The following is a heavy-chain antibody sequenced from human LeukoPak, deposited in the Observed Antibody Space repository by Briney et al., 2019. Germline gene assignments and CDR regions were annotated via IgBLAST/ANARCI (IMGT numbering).Heavy chain of an antibody. V-gene: IGHV3-33*01. CDR1: GFTLSNYV. D-gene: IGHD6-13*01. J-gene: IGHJ3*02. CDR2: IWFDVTNK. Sequence: GRSLRLFCAASGFTLSNYVMHWVRQAPGKGLEWVAIIWFDVTNKYYADSGKGRFTISRDNSRDALYLQMDSLGVEDTAVYYCARAQPTSSWTGFNIWGQGTMVTVSS. CDR3: ARAQPTSSWTGFNI.